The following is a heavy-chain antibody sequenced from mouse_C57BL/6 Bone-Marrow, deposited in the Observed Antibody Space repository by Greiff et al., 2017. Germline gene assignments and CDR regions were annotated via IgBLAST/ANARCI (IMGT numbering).Heavy chain of an antibody. D-gene: IGHD2-1*01. CDR3: ARSYYGNGYAMDY. V-gene: IGHV1-7*01. CDR2: INPSSGYT. Sequence: QVQLQQSGAELAKPGASVKLSCKASGYTFTSYWMHWVKQRPGQGLEWIGYINPSSGYTKYNQKFKDKATLTADKSSSTAYMQLSSLTSEDSAVYYCARSYYGNGYAMDYWGQGTSVTVSS. CDR1: GYTFTSYW. J-gene: IGHJ4*01.